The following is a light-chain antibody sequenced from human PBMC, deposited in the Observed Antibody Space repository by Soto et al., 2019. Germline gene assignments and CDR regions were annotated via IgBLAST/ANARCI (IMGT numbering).Light chain of an antibody. Sequence: EIVMTQSPATLSVSTGERATLXCRASQSVSSNLAWYQQKPGQAPRLLIYGASNRATGIPDRFSGSGSGTDFTLTISRLEPEDFAVYYCQQYGSSGTFGQGTKVDIK. V-gene: IGKV3-20*01. CDR1: QSVSSN. CDR2: GAS. J-gene: IGKJ1*01. CDR3: QQYGSSGT.